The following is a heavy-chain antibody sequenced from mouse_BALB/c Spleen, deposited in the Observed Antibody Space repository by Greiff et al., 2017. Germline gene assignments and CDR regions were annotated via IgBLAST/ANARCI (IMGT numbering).Heavy chain of an antibody. V-gene: IGHV1-39*01. Sequence: VQLQQTGPELVKPGASVKISCKASGYSFTDYIMLWVKQSHGKSLEWIGNINPYYGSTSYNLKFKGKATLTVDKSSSTAYMQLNSLTSEDSAVYYCARSTVYYFDYWGQGTTLTVSS. CDR1: GYSFTDYI. J-gene: IGHJ2*01. CDR3: ARSTVYYFDY. CDR2: INPYYGST.